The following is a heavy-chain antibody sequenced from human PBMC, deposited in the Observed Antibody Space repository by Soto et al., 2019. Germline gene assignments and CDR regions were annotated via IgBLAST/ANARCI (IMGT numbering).Heavy chain of an antibody. Sequence: PGGSLRLSCAASGFTFSSNAMRCVRQPPGKGLEWVSAISGRGGSTYYADSVKGQFTISRDNPKNTLYLQMNSLRAEDTAVYYCASPPRATVTDNIFDFWGPGTLVTVAS. CDR1: GFTFSSNA. V-gene: IGHV3-23*01. J-gene: IGHJ4*02. D-gene: IGHD4-17*01. CDR3: ASPPRATVTDNIFDF. CDR2: ISGRGGST.